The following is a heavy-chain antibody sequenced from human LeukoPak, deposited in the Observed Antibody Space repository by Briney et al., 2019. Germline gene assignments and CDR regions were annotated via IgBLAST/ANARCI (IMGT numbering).Heavy chain of an antibody. Sequence: PGGSLRLSCAASGFTFSSYPMHWVRQTPGKGLEWVAILSSDGVNKRYADSVKGRFTISRDNAKNSLYLQMNSLRAEDTAVYYCAVVVPAAIAGDHDAFDIWGQGTMVTVSS. D-gene: IGHD2-2*01. CDR2: LSSDGVNK. V-gene: IGHV3-30-3*01. CDR1: GFTFSSYP. CDR3: AVVVPAAIAGDHDAFDI. J-gene: IGHJ3*02.